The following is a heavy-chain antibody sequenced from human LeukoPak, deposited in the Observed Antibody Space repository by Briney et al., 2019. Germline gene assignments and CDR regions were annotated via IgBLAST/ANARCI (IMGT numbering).Heavy chain of an antibody. CDR1: GFTFSSYA. J-gene: IGHJ4*02. D-gene: IGHD3-10*01. V-gene: IGHV3-30-3*01. CDR2: ISYDGSNK. Sequence: GRSLRLSCAASGFTFSSYAMYWVRQAPGKGLEWVAVISYDGSNKYYADSVKGRFTISRDNSKNTLYLQMNSLRAEDTAVYYCARDGRGYGSGSYYFSNADYWGQGTLVTVSS. CDR3: ARDGRGYGSGSYYFSNADY.